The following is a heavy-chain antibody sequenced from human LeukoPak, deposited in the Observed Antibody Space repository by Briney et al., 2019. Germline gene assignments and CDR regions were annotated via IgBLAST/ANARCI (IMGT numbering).Heavy chain of an antibody. Sequence: GRSLRLSCAASGFTFSSYGMHWVRQAPGKGLEWVAVIWYDGSNKYYADSVKGRFTISRDNSKNTLYLQMNSLRAEDTAVYYCASRSRQWLGVDYWGQGTLVTVSS. CDR3: ASRSRQWLGVDY. CDR2: IWYDGSNK. D-gene: IGHD6-19*01. CDR1: GFTFSSYG. V-gene: IGHV3-33*08. J-gene: IGHJ4*02.